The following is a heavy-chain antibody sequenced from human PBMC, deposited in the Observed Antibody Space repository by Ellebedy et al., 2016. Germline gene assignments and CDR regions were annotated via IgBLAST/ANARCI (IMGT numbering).Heavy chain of an antibody. J-gene: IGHJ1*01. CDR3: ARTKLAYCGGDCYSAEYFQH. Sequence: SGPTLVKPTQTLTLTCTFSGFSLSTSGMCVSWIRQPPGKALEWLARIDWDDDKYYSTSLKTRLTISKDTSKNQVVLTMTNMDPVDTATYYCARTKLAYCGGDCYSAEYFQHWGQGTLVTVSS. D-gene: IGHD2-21*02. V-gene: IGHV2-70*11. CDR1: GFSLSTSGMC. CDR2: IDWDDDK.